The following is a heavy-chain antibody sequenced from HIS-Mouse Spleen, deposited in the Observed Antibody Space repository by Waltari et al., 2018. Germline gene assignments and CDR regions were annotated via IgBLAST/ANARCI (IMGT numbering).Heavy chain of an antibody. V-gene: IGHV4-39*07. CDR1: GGSISSSSYY. D-gene: IGHD6-13*01. CDR2: IYYRRGP. J-gene: IGHJ2*01. Sequence: QLQLQESGPGLVKPSETLSLTCTVSGGSISSSSYYWGWIRQPPGKGLEWSGSIYYRRGPYSNPSLKSRVTISVATSKNQFSLKLSSVTAADTAVYYCAREIPYSSSWYDWYFDLWGRGTLVTVSS. CDR3: AREIPYSSSWYDWYFDL.